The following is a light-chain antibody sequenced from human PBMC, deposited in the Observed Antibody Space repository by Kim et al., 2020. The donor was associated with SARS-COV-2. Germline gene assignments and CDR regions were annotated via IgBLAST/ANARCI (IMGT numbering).Light chain of an antibody. CDR2: DDN. Sequence: KTVNISCTRSSGSIASDYVQWYQQRPGSAPTIVIYDDNQRPSGVPARFSGSIDSSSNSASLTISGLKPEDEADYYCQSYDSPNVVFGGGTQLTVL. V-gene: IGLV6-57*03. J-gene: IGLJ7*01. CDR3: QSYDSPNVV. CDR1: SGSIASDY.